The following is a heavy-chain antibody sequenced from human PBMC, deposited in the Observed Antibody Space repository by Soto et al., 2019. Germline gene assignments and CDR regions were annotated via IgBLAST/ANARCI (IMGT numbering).Heavy chain of an antibody. CDR2: IYWDGVE. J-gene: IGHJ4*02. D-gene: IGHD2-15*01. CDR1: GFSLSTSGVG. V-gene: IGHV2-5*02. Sequence: SGPTLVNPTQTLTLTCTISGFSLSTSGVGVGWIRQPPGKALERLALIYWDGVERYSPSLKSRLTITMDTSKNQVVLTMTSMDPVDTATYYCAHSPCTGGTCYLFDYWGQGTLVTVSS. CDR3: AHSPCTGGTCYLFDY.